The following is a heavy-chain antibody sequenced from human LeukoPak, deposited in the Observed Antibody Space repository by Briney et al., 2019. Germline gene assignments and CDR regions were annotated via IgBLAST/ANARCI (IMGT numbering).Heavy chain of an antibody. V-gene: IGHV1-18*01. D-gene: IGHD6-13*01. CDR2: ISAYNGNT. J-gene: IGHJ5*02. CDR3: ARKGYSSSWKNWFDP. Sequence: ASVKVSCKASGYTFTSYGISWVRQAPGQGLEWMGWISAYNGNTNYAQKLQGGVTMTTDTSTSTAYMELRSLRSDDTAVYYCARKGYSSSWKNWFDPWGQGTLVTVSS. CDR1: GYTFTSYG.